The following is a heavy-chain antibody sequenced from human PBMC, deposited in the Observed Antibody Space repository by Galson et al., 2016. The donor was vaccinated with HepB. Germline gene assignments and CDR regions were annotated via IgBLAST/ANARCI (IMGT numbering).Heavy chain of an antibody. D-gene: IGHD3-22*01. CDR2: ISGSGGST. V-gene: IGHV3-23*01. Sequence: SLRLSCAASGFTFSSYAMSWVRQAPGQGLEWVSAISGSGGSTYYAATVKGRFTITRDNSKNTLYLQMNSLRAEDTAVYYCAKGDDYDSSGYFPFDYWGQGTLVTVSS. J-gene: IGHJ4*02. CDR3: AKGDDYDSSGYFPFDY. CDR1: GFTFSSYA.